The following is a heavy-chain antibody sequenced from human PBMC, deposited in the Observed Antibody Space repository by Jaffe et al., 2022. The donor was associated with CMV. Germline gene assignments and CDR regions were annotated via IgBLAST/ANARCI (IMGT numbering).Heavy chain of an antibody. CDR3: ARSPRETGSFSFLSRNWFDP. J-gene: IGHJ5*02. D-gene: IGHD1-26*01. CDR2: IYYSGST. Sequence: QLQLQESGPGLVKPSETLSLTCTVSGGSISSSSYYWGWIRQPPGKGLEWIGSIYYSGSTYYNPSLKSRVTISVDTSKNQFSLKLNSVTAADTAVFYCARSPRETGSFSFLSRNWFDPWGQGTLVTVSS. CDR1: GGSISSSSYY. V-gene: IGHV4-39*01.